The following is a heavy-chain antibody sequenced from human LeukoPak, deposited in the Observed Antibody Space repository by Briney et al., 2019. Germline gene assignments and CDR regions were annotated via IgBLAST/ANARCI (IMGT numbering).Heavy chain of an antibody. CDR2: ISGSGGST. CDR3: AKVSRGFCSSTSCYDYFDY. Sequence: GGSLRLSCAASGFTFSSYAMSWVRQAPGKGLEWVSAISGSGGSTYYADSVKGRFTISRDNSKNTLYLQMNSLRAEDTAVYYCAKVSRGFCSSTSCYDYFDYWGQRTLVTVSS. CDR1: GFTFSSYA. D-gene: IGHD2-2*01. V-gene: IGHV3-23*01. J-gene: IGHJ4*02.